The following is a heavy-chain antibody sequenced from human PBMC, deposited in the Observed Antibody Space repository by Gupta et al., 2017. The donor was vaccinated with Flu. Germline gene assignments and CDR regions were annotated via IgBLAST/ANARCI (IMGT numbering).Heavy chain of an antibody. J-gene: IGHJ6*02. V-gene: IGHV3-49*03. CDR2: IRSKAYGGTT. CDR1: GFTFGDSA. CDR3: TRALRDIVVVLAALNYVMDV. D-gene: IGHD2-15*01. Sequence: EVQLVASGGGLVQPGRSLRLSCTASGFTFGDSAMSWFRQAPGKGLEWVGFIRSKAYGGTTEYAASVKGRFTISRDDSKSIAYLQMNSLKTEDTAVYYCTRALRDIVVVLAALNYVMDVWGQGTTVTVSS.